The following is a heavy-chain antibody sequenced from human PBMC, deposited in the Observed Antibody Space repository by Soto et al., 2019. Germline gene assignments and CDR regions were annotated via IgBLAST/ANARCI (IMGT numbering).Heavy chain of an antibody. J-gene: IGHJ4*02. V-gene: IGHV3-30-3*01. CDR2: ISYDGSNK. Sequence: GGSLRLSCAASGFTFSSYAMHWVRQAPGKGLEWVAVISYDGSNKYYADSVKGRFTISRDNSKNTLYLQMNSLRAEDTAVYYCARDYSSPITPKGRFDYWGQGTLVTVSS. CDR1: GFTFSSYA. CDR3: ARDYSSPITPKGRFDY. D-gene: IGHD6-13*01.